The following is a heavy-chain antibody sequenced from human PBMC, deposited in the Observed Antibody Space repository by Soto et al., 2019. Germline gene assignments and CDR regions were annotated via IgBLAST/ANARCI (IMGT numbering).Heavy chain of an antibody. CDR2: IKQDGSEK. V-gene: IGHV3-7*01. Sequence: GGSLRLSCAASGFTFSSYWMSWVRQAPGKGLEWVANIKQDGSEKYYVDSVKGRFTISRDNAKNSLYLQMNSLRAQDTAGYYCARGPGSSWYGVDYYYMDVWGKGTTVTVSS. CDR3: ARGPGSSWYGVDYYYMDV. J-gene: IGHJ6*03. D-gene: IGHD6-13*01. CDR1: GFTFSSYW.